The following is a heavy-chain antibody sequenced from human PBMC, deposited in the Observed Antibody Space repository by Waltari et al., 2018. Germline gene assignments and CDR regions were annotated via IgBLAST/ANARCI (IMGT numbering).Heavy chain of an antibody. Sequence: EVQLVETGGGLIQPGGSLRLSCAASGFTVSSNYMSWVRQAPGKGLGLVSVIYSGGSTYNADSVKGRFTISRDNSKNTLYLQMNSLRAEDTAVYYCARSLYINSNSYPYYFDYWGQGTLVTVSS. D-gene: IGHD6-6*01. CDR2: IYSGGST. V-gene: IGHV3-53*02. J-gene: IGHJ4*02. CDR3: ARSLYINSNSYPYYFDY. CDR1: GFTVSSNY.